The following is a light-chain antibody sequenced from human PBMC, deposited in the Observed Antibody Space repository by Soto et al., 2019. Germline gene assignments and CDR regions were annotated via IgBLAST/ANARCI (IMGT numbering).Light chain of an antibody. J-gene: IGKJ4*01. CDR1: QSISSY. V-gene: IGKV3-11*01. CDR2: DAS. CDR3: QQRSSWPLT. Sequence: IVLTQSPATLSLSPGERATLYCRASQSISSYLAWYQQKRGQAPRLLIYDASNRATGIPARFSGSGSGTDFTLTISSLETEDFAVYYCQQRSSWPLTFGGGTKVDIK.